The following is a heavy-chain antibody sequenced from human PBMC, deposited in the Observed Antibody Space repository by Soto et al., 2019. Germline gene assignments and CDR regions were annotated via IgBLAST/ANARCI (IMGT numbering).Heavy chain of an antibody. CDR3: ASSATGLYGDYN. Sequence: EVQLVESGGGLVQPGGSLKLSCAASGFTFTNYWIHWVRQAPGKGLVWVSRINSDGSNINYADFVKGRFTISRDNAKTTVYLQMNSLRAEDTAVYFCASSATGLYGDYNWGQGALVNVSS. J-gene: IGHJ4*02. V-gene: IGHV3-74*01. CDR2: INSDGSNI. CDR1: GFTFTNYW. D-gene: IGHD4-17*01.